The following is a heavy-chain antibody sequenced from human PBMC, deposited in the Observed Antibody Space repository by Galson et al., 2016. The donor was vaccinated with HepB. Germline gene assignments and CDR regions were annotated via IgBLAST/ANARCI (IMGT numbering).Heavy chain of an antibody. V-gene: IGHV1-2*02. J-gene: IGHJ4*02. CDR2: ISPNSGDT. Sequence: SVKVSCKASGYTFTGYYIHWVRQAPGQGLEWMGRISPNSGDTNYAQKFQGRVTMTRDTSISTAYMELSRLRSDDTAVYYCARLRRIVTTGSWSSPSYFDYWGQGTLVTVSS. CDR3: ARLRRIVTTGSWSSPSYFDY. CDR1: GYTFTGYY. D-gene: IGHD4-11*01.